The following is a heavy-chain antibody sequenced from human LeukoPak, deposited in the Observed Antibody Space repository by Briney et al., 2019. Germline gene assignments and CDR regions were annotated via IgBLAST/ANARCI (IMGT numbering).Heavy chain of an antibody. CDR3: TRCGPYGDYEVDYFDY. V-gene: IGHV3-49*04. D-gene: IGHD4-17*01. J-gene: IGHJ4*02. Sequence: GGSLRLSCTASGFTFGDYAMSWVRQAPGEGLEWVGFIRSKAYGGTTEYAASVKGRFTISRDDSKSIAYLQMNSLKTEDTAVYYCTRCGPYGDYEVDYFDYWGQGTLVTVSS. CDR2: IRSKAYGGTT. CDR1: GFTFGDYA.